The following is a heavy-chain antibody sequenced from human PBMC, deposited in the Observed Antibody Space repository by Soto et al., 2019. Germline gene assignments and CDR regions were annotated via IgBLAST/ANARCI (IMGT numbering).Heavy chain of an antibody. V-gene: IGHV3-33*01. CDR2: IWYDGSNK. CDR3: TRAGPTETTTNRMIGGY. J-gene: IGHJ4*02. Sequence: QVQLVESGGGVVQPGRSLRLSCAASGFTFSSYGMHWVRQAPGKGLEGVAVIWYDGSNKYYADSVKGRFTISRDNSKNALYLQMNSRRAADTAVYYCTRAGPTETTTNRMIGGYWGQGTLVTVSS. D-gene: IGHD1-1*01. CDR1: GFTFSSYG.